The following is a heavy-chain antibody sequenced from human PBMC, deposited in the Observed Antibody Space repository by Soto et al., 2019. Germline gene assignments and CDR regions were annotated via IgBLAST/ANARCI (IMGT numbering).Heavy chain of an antibody. J-gene: IGHJ5*02. CDR3: ARQRRGGYWFDP. CDR2: IYYSGTT. Sequence: SETLSLTCTVSGGSISSYYWSWIRQPPGKGLEWIGNIYYSGTTSYNPSLNSRLSISIDTSRNQFSLQVTSVTAADTAIYYCARQRRGGYWFDPWGQGTLVTVSS. V-gene: IGHV4-59*08. CDR1: GGSISSYY.